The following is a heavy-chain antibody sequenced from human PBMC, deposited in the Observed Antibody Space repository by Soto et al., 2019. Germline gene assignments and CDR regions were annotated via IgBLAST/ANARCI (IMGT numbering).Heavy chain of an antibody. Sequence: QVQLVESGGGVVQPGRSLRLSCATSGFTFRFYDMHWVRQAPGKGLEWVAIISRDGNNKYYGDSVKGRFTISRDNSKNTLYLQMNSLRGEDTAVYYCAKDAYTPIRTTAHDSGGLDHWGRGTLVTVSS. CDR3: AKDAYTPIRTTAHDSGGLDH. V-gene: IGHV3-30*18. CDR2: ISRDGNNK. D-gene: IGHD4-4*01. CDR1: GFTFRFYD. J-gene: IGHJ4*02.